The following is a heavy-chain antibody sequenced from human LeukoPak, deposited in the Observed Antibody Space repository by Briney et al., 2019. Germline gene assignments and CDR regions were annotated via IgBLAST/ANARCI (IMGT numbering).Heavy chain of an antibody. V-gene: IGHV3-30*01. D-gene: IGHD3-22*01. Sequence: GGSLRLSCAASGFTFSSYAMHWVRQAPGKGLEWVAVILYDGSNKYYADSVKGRFTISRDNSKNTLYLQMNSLRAEDTAVYYCARPSTKDYDSSGYYGAFDIWGQGTMVTVSS. CDR2: ILYDGSNK. CDR3: ARPSTKDYDSSGYYGAFDI. J-gene: IGHJ3*02. CDR1: GFTFSSYA.